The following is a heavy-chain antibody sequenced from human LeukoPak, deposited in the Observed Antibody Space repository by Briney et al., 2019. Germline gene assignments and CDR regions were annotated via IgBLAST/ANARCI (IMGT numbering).Heavy chain of an antibody. V-gene: IGHV4-59*01. CDR2: IYHSGST. CDR1: GGSISSYY. CDR3: ARGNGGNSFDY. D-gene: IGHD4-23*01. J-gene: IGHJ4*02. Sequence: SETLSLTCTVSGGSISSYYWSWIRQAPGEGVEWIGYIYHSGSTNYNPSLKSRVSISVDKSKKQFSLKLSSVTAADTAVYYCARGNGGNSFDYWGQGTLVTVSS.